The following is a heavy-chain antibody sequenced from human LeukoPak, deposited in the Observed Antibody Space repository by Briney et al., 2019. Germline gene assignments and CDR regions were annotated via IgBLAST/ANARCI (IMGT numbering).Heavy chain of an antibody. V-gene: IGHV4-39*07. D-gene: IGHD3-22*01. J-gene: IGHJ3*02. CDR1: GGSISSSSYY. CDR3: ARFSLTMIFGRKNAFDI. Sequence: PSESLSLTCTVSGGSISSSSYYWGWIRQPPGKGLEWIGSIYYSGSTYYNPSLKSRVTISVDTSKNQFSLKLSSVTAADTAVYYCARFSLTMIFGRKNAFDIWGQGTMVTVSS. CDR2: IYYSGST.